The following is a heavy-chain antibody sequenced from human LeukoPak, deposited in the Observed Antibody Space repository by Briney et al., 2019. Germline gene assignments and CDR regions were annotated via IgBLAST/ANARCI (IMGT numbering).Heavy chain of an antibody. J-gene: IGHJ6*03. CDR2: TYYRSKWYN. CDR3: ARDFGGGVVPAAKRSFTFYYMDV. V-gene: IGHV6-1*01. D-gene: IGHD2-2*01. Sequence: SQTLSLTCAISGDSVSSNSAAWNWIRQSPSRGLEWLGRTYYRSKWYNDYAVSVKSRITINPDTSKNQFSLQLNSVTPEDTAVYYCARDFGGGVVPAAKRSFTFYYMDVWGKGTTVTVSS. CDR1: GDSVSSNSAA.